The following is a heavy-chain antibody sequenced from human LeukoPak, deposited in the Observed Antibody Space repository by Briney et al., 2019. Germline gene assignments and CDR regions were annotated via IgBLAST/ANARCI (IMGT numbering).Heavy chain of an antibody. Sequence: GGSLRLSCAASGFIFDDYGMSWVRQAPGKGLEWVSGIYWNGGSTGYADSVKGRFTISRDNAKNSLYLQMNSLRAEGTAVYYCARSSRELGGYAPWELMPPFDYWGQGTLVTVSS. CDR2: IYWNGGST. V-gene: IGHV3-20*04. J-gene: IGHJ4*02. CDR1: GFIFDDYG. CDR3: ARSSRELGGYAPWELMPPFDY. D-gene: IGHD1-7*01.